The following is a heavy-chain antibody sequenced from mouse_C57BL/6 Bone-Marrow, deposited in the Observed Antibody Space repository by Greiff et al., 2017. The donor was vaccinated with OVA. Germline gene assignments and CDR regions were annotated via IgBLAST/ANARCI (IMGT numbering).Heavy chain of an antibody. CDR1: GFTFSDYG. CDR3: ATPIYYDYDEAMDY. V-gene: IGHV5-17*01. J-gene: IGHJ4*01. CDR2: FSSGISTI. D-gene: IGHD2-4*01. Sequence: EVQRVESGGGLVKPGGSLKLSCAASGFTFSDYGMHWVRQAPEKGLAWVAYFSSGISTIYYADTVKGRFTSSRDNAKNTLFLQMTSLRSEDTAMYYCATPIYYDYDEAMDYWGQGTSVTVSS.